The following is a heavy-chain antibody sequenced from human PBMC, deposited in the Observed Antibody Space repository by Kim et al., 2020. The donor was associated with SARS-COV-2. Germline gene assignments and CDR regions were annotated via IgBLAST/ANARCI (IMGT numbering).Heavy chain of an antibody. J-gene: IGHJ4*02. CDR3: AREAVAGQVFDY. V-gene: IGHV4-39*07. D-gene: IGHD6-19*01. Sequence: SETLSLTCTVSGGSISSSSYYWGWIRQPPGKGLEWIGSIYYSGSTYYNPSLKSRVTISVDTSKNQFSLKLSSVTAADTAVYYCAREAVAGQVFDYWGQGTLVTVSS. CDR2: IYYSGST. CDR1: GGSISSSSYY.